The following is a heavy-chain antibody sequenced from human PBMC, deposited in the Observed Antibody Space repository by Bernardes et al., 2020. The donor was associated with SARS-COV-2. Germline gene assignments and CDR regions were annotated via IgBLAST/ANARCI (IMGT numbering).Heavy chain of an antibody. D-gene: IGHD1-26*01. CDR2: MTPNSGNT. V-gene: IGHV1-8*01. CDR1: GYTFTAYD. J-gene: IGHJ6*02. CDR3: AIIMVGPTNYYYYYGMDV. Sequence: ASVKVSCKASGYTFTAYDISWVRQATGQGLEWMGWMTPNSGNTGYAQKFQGRVTMTRYTSISTAYMELSSLTSDDTAVYFCAIIMVGPTNYYYYYGMDVWGQGTTVTVSS.